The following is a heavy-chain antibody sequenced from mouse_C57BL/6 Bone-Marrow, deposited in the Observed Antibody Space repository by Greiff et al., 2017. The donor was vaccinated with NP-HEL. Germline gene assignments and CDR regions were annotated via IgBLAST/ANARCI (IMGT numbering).Heavy chain of an antibody. CDR3: ARYYGCSYGYFDD. CDR2: IYPRDGST. CDR1: GYTFTDHT. D-gene: IGHD1-1*01. V-gene: IGHV1-78*01. J-gene: IGHJ1*03. Sequence: QVQLQQSDAELVKPGASVKISCKASGYTFTDHTIHWMKQRPEQGLEWIGYIYPRDGSTKYNEKFKGKATLTVDQSSSTAYMQLNSLTSEDSAVYFCARYYGCSYGYFDDWGTGTTVTVSS.